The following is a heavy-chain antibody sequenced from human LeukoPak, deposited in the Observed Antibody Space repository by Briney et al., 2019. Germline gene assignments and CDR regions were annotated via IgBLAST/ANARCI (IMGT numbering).Heavy chain of an antibody. V-gene: IGHV4-39*07. CDR1: GGSISSSSYY. J-gene: IGHJ6*03. CDR3: TRGSIAYYYMDV. D-gene: IGHD3-22*01. CDR2: INHSGST. Sequence: SETLSLTCTVSGGSISSSSYYWGWIRQPPGKGLEWIGEINHSGSTNYNPSLKSRVTISVDTSKNQFSLELSSVTAADTAVYYCTRGSIAYYYMDVWGKGTTVTVSS.